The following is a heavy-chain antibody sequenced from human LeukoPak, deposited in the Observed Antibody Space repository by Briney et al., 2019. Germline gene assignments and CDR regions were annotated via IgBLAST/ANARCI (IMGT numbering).Heavy chain of an antibody. CDR2: IYHSGST. V-gene: IGHV4-4*02. J-gene: IGHJ5*02. CDR1: GGSISSSNW. D-gene: IGHD3-10*01. Sequence: PSETLSLTCAVSGGSISSSNWWSWVRQPPGKGLEWIGEIYHSGSTNYNPSLKSRVTISVDKSKNQFSLKLSSVTAADTAVYYCARTYGSGSYWEFDPWGQGTLVTVSS. CDR3: ARTYGSGSYWEFDP.